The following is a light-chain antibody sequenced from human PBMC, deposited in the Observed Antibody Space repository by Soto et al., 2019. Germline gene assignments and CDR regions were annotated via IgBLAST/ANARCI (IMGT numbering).Light chain of an antibody. CDR3: HQSYDIPT. Sequence: AIRMTQSPSSFSASTGDRVSITCRASQGISSYLAWYQQKPGKAPKLLIYAASSLQSGVPSRFSGSGSGTDFTLTVSSLQPEDFATYYCHQSYDIPTFGQGTRLEIK. CDR2: AAS. V-gene: IGKV1-8*01. J-gene: IGKJ5*01. CDR1: QGISSY.